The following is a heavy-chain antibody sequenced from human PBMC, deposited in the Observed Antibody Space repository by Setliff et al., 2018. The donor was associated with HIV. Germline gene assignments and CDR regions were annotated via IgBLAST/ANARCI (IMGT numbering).Heavy chain of an antibody. D-gene: IGHD3-10*01. CDR2: MYHSGST. CDR3: ARQMPGVRGVIVASIDY. J-gene: IGHJ4*02. V-gene: IGHV4-38-2*01. CDR1: GYSISSGYY. Sequence: SETLSLTCAVSGYSISSGYYWGWIRQPPGKGLEWIGSMYHSGSTYYNPSLKSRVTISVDTSKNYFSLKLSYVTAADTAVYYCARQMPGVRGVIVASIDYWGQGALVTVSS.